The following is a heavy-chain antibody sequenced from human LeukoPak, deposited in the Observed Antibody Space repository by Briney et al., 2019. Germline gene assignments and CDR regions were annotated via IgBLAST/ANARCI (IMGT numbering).Heavy chain of an antibody. CDR2: IRYDGSNK. Sequence: GGSLRLSCAVSGFTVSGNYMSWVRQAPGKGLEWVAFIRYDGSNKYYADSVKGRFTISRDNSKNTLYLQMNSLRAENTAVYYCAKDPTGGSTFDWFDPWGQGTLVTVSS. CDR3: AKDPTGGSTFDWFDP. V-gene: IGHV3-30*02. J-gene: IGHJ5*02. D-gene: IGHD1-26*01. CDR1: GFTVSGNY.